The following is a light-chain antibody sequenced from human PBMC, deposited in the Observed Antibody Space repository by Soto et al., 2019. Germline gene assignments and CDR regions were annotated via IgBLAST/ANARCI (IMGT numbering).Light chain of an antibody. V-gene: IGKV3-20*01. CDR2: DAS. CDR3: QQYGSSPWT. CDR1: QSVSSY. Sequence: EIVLTQSPATLSLSPGERATLSCRASQSVSSYLAWYQQKPGQAPRLLIYDASSRATGIPNRFSGSGSGTDFTLTINKLEPGDSAVYYCQQYGSSPWTFGQGTKVDIK. J-gene: IGKJ1*01.